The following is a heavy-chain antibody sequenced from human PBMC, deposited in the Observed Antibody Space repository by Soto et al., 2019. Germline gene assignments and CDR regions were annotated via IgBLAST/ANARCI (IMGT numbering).Heavy chain of an antibody. Sequence: GASVKVSCKASGYTFTSYGIGWVRQAPGQGLEWMGWISAYNGNTNYAQKLQGRVTMTTDTSTSTAYMELRSLRSDDTAVYYCARDNSRTFPAAPGEKKSYSSGWWFDPSGQGTLVTVSS. CDR2: ISAYNGNT. CDR3: ARDNSRTFPAAPGEKKSYSSGWWFDP. CDR1: GYTFTSYG. D-gene: IGHD6-13*01. V-gene: IGHV1-18*01. J-gene: IGHJ5*02.